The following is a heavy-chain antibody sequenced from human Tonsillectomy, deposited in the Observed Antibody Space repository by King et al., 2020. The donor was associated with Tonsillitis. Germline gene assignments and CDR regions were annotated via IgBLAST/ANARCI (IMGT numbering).Heavy chain of an antibody. CDR3: ARILKLWWFAVDF. J-gene: IGHJ4*02. CDR2: IFSNDEK. CDR1: GFSLSNARMG. V-gene: IGHV2-26*01. D-gene: IGHD2-21*01. Sequence: TLQESGPVLVKPTETLTLTCTVSGFSLSNARMGVSWIRQPPGKAPEWLAHIFSNDEKSYKISLKSRLTISKDTAKSQVVLIMTNMDPVDTATYYCARILKLWWFAVDFWGQGTLVTVSS.